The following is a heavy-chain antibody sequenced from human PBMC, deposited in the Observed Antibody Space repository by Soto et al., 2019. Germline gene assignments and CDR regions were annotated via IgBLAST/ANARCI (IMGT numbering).Heavy chain of an antibody. D-gene: IGHD3-22*01. Sequence: FLRLSCAASGFTFSSYWMHWVRQAPGKGLVWISRINSYGSSTSYADSVKGRFTISRDNAKNTLYLQMNSLRAEDTAVYYCARVNPDYYDSSGYYYSAFDIWGQGTMVTVSS. V-gene: IGHV3-74*01. CDR2: INSYGSST. CDR1: GFTFSSYW. J-gene: IGHJ3*02. CDR3: ARVNPDYYDSSGYYYSAFDI.